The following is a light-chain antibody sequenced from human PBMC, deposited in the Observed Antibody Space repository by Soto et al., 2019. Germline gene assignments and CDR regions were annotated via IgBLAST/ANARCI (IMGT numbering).Light chain of an antibody. Sequence: DIPMTQSPSSVSASVGDSVTIHCRASQGISSWLAWYQQRPGKAPNLLIYAASSLQTGVPSRFTGSGAGTDFTLTINSLQPEDSATYYCQQGDSFPFTFGPGTTVNI. J-gene: IGKJ3*01. CDR1: QGISSW. CDR3: QQGDSFPFT. CDR2: AAS. V-gene: IGKV1-12*01.